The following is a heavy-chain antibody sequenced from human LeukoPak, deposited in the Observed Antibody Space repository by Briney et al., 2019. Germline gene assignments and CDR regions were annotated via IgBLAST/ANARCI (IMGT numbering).Heavy chain of an antibody. CDR1: GFTFSSYA. D-gene: IGHD4-23*01. CDR2: ISSNGGST. V-gene: IGHV3-64*01. Sequence: GGSLRLSCAASGFTFSSYAMHWVRQAPGKGLEYVSAISSNGGSTYYANSVKGRFTISRDNSKNTLYLQMGSLRAEDMAVYYCARDRSMVTTRGVYYFDYWGQGTLVTVSS. J-gene: IGHJ4*02. CDR3: ARDRSMVTTRGVYYFDY.